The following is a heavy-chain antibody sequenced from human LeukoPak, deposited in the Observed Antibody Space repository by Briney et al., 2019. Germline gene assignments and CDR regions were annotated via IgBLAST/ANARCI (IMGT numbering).Heavy chain of an antibody. CDR1: GGTFRNYA. V-gene: IGHV1-69*05. Sequence: SVKVSCKASGGTFRNYAISWVRQAPGQGLEWMGGIIPFFGTANYAQKFQGRVTLTRDMSTSTDYLELSSLRSEDTAVYYCAGHFGAWHYFDYWGQGTLVTVSS. D-gene: IGHD3-3*01. J-gene: IGHJ4*02. CDR3: AGHFGAWHYFDY. CDR2: IIPFFGTA.